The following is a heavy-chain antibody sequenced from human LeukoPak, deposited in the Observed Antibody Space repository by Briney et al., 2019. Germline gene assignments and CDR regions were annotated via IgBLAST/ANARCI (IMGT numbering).Heavy chain of an antibody. V-gene: IGHV4-39*07. J-gene: IGHJ4*02. Sequence: PSETLSLTCTVSGGSISSSSYYWGWIRQPPGKGLEWIGSIYYSGSTYYNPSLKSRVTISVDTSKNQFSLKLSSVTAADTAAYYCARDVAGNTFDYWGQGTLVTVSS. CDR2: IYYSGST. D-gene: IGHD5-12*01. CDR3: ARDVAGNTFDY. CDR1: GGSISSSSYY.